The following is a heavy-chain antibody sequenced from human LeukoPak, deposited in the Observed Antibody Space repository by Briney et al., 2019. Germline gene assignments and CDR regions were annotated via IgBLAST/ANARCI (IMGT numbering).Heavy chain of an antibody. CDR3: ATGYRSGGSCPHDAFDI. D-gene: IGHD2-15*01. Sequence: SQTLSLTCAISGDSVSSNSAAWNWIRQSPSRGLEWLGRTYYRSKWYNDYAVSVKSRITINPDTSKNQFSLQLNSVTPEDTAVYYCATGYRSGGSCPHDAFDIWGQGTMVTVSS. J-gene: IGHJ3*02. CDR2: TYYRSKWYN. V-gene: IGHV6-1*01. CDR1: GDSVSSNSAA.